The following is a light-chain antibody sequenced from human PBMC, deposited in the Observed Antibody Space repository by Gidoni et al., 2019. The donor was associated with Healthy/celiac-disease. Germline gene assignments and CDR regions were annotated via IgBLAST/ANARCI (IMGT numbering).Light chain of an antibody. Sequence: EIVLTQSPATLSLSPGERATLSCRASQSFSSYLAWYQQKPGQAPRLLIYDASNRAAGIPARFSGSGSGTDFTLTISSLEPEDFAVYYCQQRSNWSWTFGQGTKVEIK. CDR2: DAS. J-gene: IGKJ1*01. CDR1: QSFSSY. CDR3: QQRSNWSWT. V-gene: IGKV3-11*01.